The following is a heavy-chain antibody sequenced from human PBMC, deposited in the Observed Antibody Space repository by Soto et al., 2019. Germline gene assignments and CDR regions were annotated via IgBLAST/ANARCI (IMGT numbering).Heavy chain of an antibody. Sequence: QVQLVQSGAEVKKPGASVTISCKASGYSFSRYPLHWVRQAPGQSLEWMGWINTGNGDTKFSDTIHGRVTITRDTSASTAYMELSSLRFEDTAVYFCARASDFWSGWSEHWGLGTLVTVSS. CDR2: INTGNGDT. CDR3: ARASDFWSGWSEH. CDR1: GYSFSRYP. V-gene: IGHV1-3*04. D-gene: IGHD3-3*01. J-gene: IGHJ4*02.